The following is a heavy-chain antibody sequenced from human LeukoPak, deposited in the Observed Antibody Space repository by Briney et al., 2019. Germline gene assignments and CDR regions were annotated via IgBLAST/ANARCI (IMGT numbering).Heavy chain of an antibody. V-gene: IGHV4-31*03. CDR1: AGSISSGGYY. Sequence: SQTLSLTCTLSAGSISSGGYYCSWIRQHPGKGLEWIGYIYYSESTYYNPSPKTRVTISVDTSKNQFSLKLSSVTAADTAVYYCARGSRYCSSSSCYVTDYYYYYGMDVWGQGTTVTVSS. D-gene: IGHD2-2*01. CDR2: IYYSEST. CDR3: ARGSRYCSSSSCYVTDYYYYYGMDV. J-gene: IGHJ6*02.